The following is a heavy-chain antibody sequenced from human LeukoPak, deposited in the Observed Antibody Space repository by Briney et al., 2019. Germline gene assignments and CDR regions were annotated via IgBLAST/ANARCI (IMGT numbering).Heavy chain of an antibody. CDR2: IYYSGST. CDR1: GGSISSGGFY. D-gene: IGHD2-21*01. J-gene: IGHJ3*02. Sequence: SQTLSLTCAVSGGSISSGGFYWGWIRQHPGNLGWIGFIYYSGSTYYNPSLKSRVSIYIDTSKNQFSLKLSSVTAADTAVYFCATTSVGYYAFDIWGQGTMVTVSS. V-gene: IGHV4-31*11. CDR3: ATTSVGYYAFDI.